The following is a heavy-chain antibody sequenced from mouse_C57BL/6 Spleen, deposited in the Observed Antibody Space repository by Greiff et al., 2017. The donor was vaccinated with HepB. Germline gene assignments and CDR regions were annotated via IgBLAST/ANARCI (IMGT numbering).Heavy chain of an antibody. J-gene: IGHJ1*03. CDR3: ARRGMTTVVATGYFDV. D-gene: IGHD1-1*01. Sequence: VQLQQSGAELVRPGSSVKLSCKASGYTFTSYWMHWVKQRPIQGLEWIGNIDPSDSETHYNQKFKVKSTLTVDKSSSTAYMQRSSRTSEDSAVFYCARRGMTTVVATGYFDVWGKGTTVNVAS. CDR1: GYTFTSYW. CDR2: IDPSDSET. V-gene: IGHV1-52*01.